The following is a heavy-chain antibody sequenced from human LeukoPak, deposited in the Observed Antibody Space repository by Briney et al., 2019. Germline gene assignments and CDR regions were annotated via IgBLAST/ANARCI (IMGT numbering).Heavy chain of an antibody. Sequence: SETLSLTCAVYGGSLSGYYWSWVRQPPGKGLEWIGEINASGSTNYNSSLKSRLTISVDTSKNQFSVRLSSVTASDTAVYYCARVKSPYYYGSSGSDSFDIWGQGTKVTVSS. CDR2: INASGST. CDR3: ARVKSPYYYGSSGSDSFDI. V-gene: IGHV4-34*01. CDR1: GGSLSGYY. J-gene: IGHJ3*02. D-gene: IGHD3-22*01.